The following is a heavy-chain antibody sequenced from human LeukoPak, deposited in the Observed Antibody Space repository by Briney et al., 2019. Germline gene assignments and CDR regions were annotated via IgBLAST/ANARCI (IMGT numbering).Heavy chain of an antibody. CDR1: GGSFSGYY. V-gene: IGHV4-34*01. CDR2: INHSGST. D-gene: IGHD4-17*01. CDR3: ARAFYGDRASWFDP. J-gene: IGHJ5*02. Sequence: PSETLSLTCAVYGGSFSGYYWSWIRQPPGKGLEWIGEINHSGSTNYNPSLKSRVTISVDTSKNQFSLKLSSVTAADTAVYYCARAFYGDRASWFDPWGQGTLVTVSS.